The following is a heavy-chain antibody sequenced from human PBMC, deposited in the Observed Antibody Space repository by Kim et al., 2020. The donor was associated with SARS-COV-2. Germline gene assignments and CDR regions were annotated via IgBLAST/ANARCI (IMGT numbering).Heavy chain of an antibody. CDR1: GFTFSSYS. D-gene: IGHD2-15*01. J-gene: IGHJ6*02. V-gene: IGHV3-21*01. CDR2: ISSSSSYI. CDR3: ARDGRGRYCSGGSCYGGLYYYGMDV. Sequence: GGSLRLSCAASGFTFSSYSMNWVRQAPGKGLEWVSSISSSSSYIYYADSVKGRFTISRDNAKNSLYLQMNSLRAEDTAVYYCARDGRGRYCSGGSCYGGLYYYGMDVWGQGTTVTVSS.